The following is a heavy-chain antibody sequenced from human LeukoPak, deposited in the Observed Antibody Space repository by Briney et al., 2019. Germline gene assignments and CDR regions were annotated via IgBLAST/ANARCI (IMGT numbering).Heavy chain of an antibody. D-gene: IGHD3-10*01. CDR3: ARAVYYSNYLGY. J-gene: IGHJ4*01. V-gene: IGHV3-74*01. CDR1: GFTFSSYW. CDR2: INSDGSST. Sequence: GGSLRLSCAASGFTFSSYWMHWVRQAPGKGLVWVSRINSDGSSTNYADSVKGRFTISRDNAKNTLYLQMNSLRAEDTAMYYCARAVYYSNYLGYWGQGTLVTVPS.